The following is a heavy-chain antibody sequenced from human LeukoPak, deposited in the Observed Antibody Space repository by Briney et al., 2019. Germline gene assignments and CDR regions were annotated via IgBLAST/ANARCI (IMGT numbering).Heavy chain of an antibody. CDR2: IWHDGTNK. J-gene: IGHJ3*02. CDR1: GFNFTTYG. CDR3: ARNTPEDAFDI. Sequence: PGRSLRLSCAASGFNFTTYGMHWVRQAPGKGLEWVAVIWHDGTNKYYADSVRGRFTISRDNSKNTVNLQMNSLRGEDTAVYYCARNTPEDAFDIWGQGTMVTVSS. V-gene: IGHV3-33*01.